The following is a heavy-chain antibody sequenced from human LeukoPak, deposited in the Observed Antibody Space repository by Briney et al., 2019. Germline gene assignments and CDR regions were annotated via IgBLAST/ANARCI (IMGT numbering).Heavy chain of an antibody. J-gene: IGHJ4*02. V-gene: IGHV4-59*12. Sequence: SETLSLTCTVSGGSISSYYWSWIRQPPGKGLEWIGYIYYSGSTNYNPSLKSRVTISVDTSKNQFSLKLSSVTAADTAVYYCARSSGYYRLVTDYWGQGTLVTVSS. CDR1: GGSISSYY. CDR2: IYYSGST. D-gene: IGHD3-22*01. CDR3: ARSSGYYRLVTDY.